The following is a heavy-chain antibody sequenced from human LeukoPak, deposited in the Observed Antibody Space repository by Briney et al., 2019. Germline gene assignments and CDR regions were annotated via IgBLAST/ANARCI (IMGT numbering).Heavy chain of an antibody. V-gene: IGHV4-34*01. J-gene: IGHJ4*02. Sequence: KSGGSLRLSCVASGFPFSSYWMSWVRQPPGKGLEWIGEINHSGSTNYNSSLKSRVTISVDTSKNQFSLKLSSVTAADTAVYYCARHSDHITVAGLDYWGQGTLVTVSS. D-gene: IGHD6-19*01. CDR3: ARHSDHITVAGLDY. CDR1: GFPFSSYW. CDR2: INHSGST.